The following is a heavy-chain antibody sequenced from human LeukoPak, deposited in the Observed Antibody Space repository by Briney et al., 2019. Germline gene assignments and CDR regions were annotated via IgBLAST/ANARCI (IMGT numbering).Heavy chain of an antibody. Sequence: SETLSLTCSGSGGSISRYYGSWIRQPPGKGLEWIAYVYDNGYTDYNPSLKSRAAISVDTSKTQFSLKLSSVTAADTAVCYCERNGYNRLYYFDYWGQGTLVTVSS. CDR3: ERNGYNRLYYFDY. CDR1: GGSISRYY. D-gene: IGHD5-24*01. V-gene: IGHV4-59*01. J-gene: IGHJ4*02. CDR2: VYDNGYT.